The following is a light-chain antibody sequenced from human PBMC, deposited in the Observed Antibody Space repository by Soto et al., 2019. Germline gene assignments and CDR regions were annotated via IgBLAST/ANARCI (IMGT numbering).Light chain of an antibody. CDR2: GAS. Sequence: EIVLTQSPGTLSLSPGERATLSCRASQNVDSNYLAWYQQKPGQAPRIIIFGASGRATGIPERFSGSGSGTDFTLTISRLEPEDFAVYYCQQYGSLSWTFGQGTKV. CDR3: QQYGSLSWT. V-gene: IGKV3-20*01. CDR1: QNVDSNY. J-gene: IGKJ1*01.